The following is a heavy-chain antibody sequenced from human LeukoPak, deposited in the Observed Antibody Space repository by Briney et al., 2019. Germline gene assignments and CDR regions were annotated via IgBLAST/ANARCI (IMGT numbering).Heavy chain of an antibody. Sequence: GGSLRLSCAASGFTFSSYAMAWVRQAPGKGLEWVSAISGSDVSTYYADSVKGRFTISRDNSKNTLYLQMNSLRAEDTAVYYCAKDRGYCSGGSCYSFGWFDPWGQGTLVTVSS. J-gene: IGHJ5*02. CDR3: AKDRGYCSGGSCYSFGWFDP. CDR2: ISGSDVST. CDR1: GFTFSSYA. V-gene: IGHV3-23*01. D-gene: IGHD2-15*01.